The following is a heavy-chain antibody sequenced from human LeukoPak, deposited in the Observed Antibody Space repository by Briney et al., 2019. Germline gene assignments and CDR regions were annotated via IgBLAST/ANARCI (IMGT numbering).Heavy chain of an antibody. J-gene: IGHJ5*02. CDR2: IIPIFGTA. CDR1: GGTFSSDA. CDR3: ARAPSSSQPSDP. Sequence: SVKVSCKASGGTFSSDAISWVRQAPGQGLEWMGGIIPIFGTANYAQKFQGRVTITRDTSASTAYMELSSLRSEDTVVYYCARAPSSSQPSDPWGQGTLVTVSS. V-gene: IGHV1-69*05. D-gene: IGHD6-19*01.